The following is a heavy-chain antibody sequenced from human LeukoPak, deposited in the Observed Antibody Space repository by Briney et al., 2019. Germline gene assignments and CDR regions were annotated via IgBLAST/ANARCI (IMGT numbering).Heavy chain of an antibody. Sequence: PGGSLRLSCAASGFTFTSYAMSWVRQAPGKGLEWVSAISGSGGSTYYADSVKGRLTISRDNSKNTLYLQMNSLRAEDTAVYYCAKDTALDYDSSGYYGVDAFDIWGQGTMVTVSS. V-gene: IGHV3-23*01. CDR1: GFTFTSYA. D-gene: IGHD3-22*01. CDR3: AKDTALDYDSSGYYGVDAFDI. CDR2: ISGSGGST. J-gene: IGHJ3*02.